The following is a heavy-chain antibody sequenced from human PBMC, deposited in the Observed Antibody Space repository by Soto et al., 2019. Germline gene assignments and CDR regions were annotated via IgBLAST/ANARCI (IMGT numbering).Heavy chain of an antibody. Sequence: QVQLVESGGGVVQPGRSLRLSCAASGFTLSSYAMHWVRQAPGKGLEWVAVISYDGSNKYYADSVKGRFTISRDNSKNTLYLQMNSLRAEDTAVYYCARDKVVVVPAAPGPYYYYGMDVWGQGTTVTVSS. CDR3: ARDKVVVVPAAPGPYYYYGMDV. D-gene: IGHD2-2*01. CDR2: ISYDGSNK. J-gene: IGHJ6*02. CDR1: GFTLSSYA. V-gene: IGHV3-30-3*01.